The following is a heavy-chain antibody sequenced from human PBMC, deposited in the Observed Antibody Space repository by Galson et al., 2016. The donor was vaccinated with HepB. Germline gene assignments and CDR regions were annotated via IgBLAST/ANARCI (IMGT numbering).Heavy chain of an antibody. CDR1: GFTFSNSD. CDR3: ARDRGDYVWGSSGLVTAYYYGVDV. CDR2: IRGGDSST. J-gene: IGHJ6*02. Sequence: SLRLSCAASGFTFSNSDMSWVRQAPGKGLVWVSAIRGGDSSTYYADSVRGRFTISRDNSKNTLYLQMNSLRADDTAVYYCARDRGDYVWGSSGLVTAYYYGVDVWGQGTPVTISS. V-gene: IGHV3-23*01. D-gene: IGHD3-16*01.